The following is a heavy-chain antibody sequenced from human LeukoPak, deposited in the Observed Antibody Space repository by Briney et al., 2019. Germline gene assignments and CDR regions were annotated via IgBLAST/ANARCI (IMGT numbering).Heavy chain of an antibody. Sequence: GASVKVSCKVSGYRFTELSRHWVRQVPGKGLEWLGGFDLVHGDTIYAQKFQGRVTMTEDTSTDTSYMGLSSLGSEDTAVYFCTAGRAYSLLDFWGQGTLVIVSS. J-gene: IGHJ4*02. CDR2: FDLVHGDT. D-gene: IGHD5-18*01. V-gene: IGHV1-24*01. CDR1: GYRFTELS. CDR3: TAGRAYSLLDF.